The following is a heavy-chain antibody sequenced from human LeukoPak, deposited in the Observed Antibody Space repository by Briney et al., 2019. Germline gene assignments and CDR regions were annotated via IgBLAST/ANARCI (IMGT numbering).Heavy chain of an antibody. J-gene: IGHJ3*02. CDR1: GFTFSSYS. CDR3: AKDRGGERRAEGDAFDI. Sequence: GGSLRLSCAASGFTFSSYSMNWVRQAPGKGLEWVSYISSSSSTIYYADSVKGRFTISRDNAKNTLYLQMNSLRAEDTAVYYCAKDRGGERRAEGDAFDIWGQGTMVTVSS. CDR2: ISSSSSTI. D-gene: IGHD3-16*01. V-gene: IGHV3-48*04.